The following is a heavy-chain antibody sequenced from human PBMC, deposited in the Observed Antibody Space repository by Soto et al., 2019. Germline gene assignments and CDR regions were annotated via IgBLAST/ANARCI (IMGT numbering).Heavy chain of an antibody. D-gene: IGHD4-17*01. CDR3: ARDGGNYGDDDH. CDR1: GYTFTSYH. V-gene: IGHV1-46*01. CDR2: ISPSGDRT. Sequence: ASGKVSCKASGYTFTSYHIDWVRQPPGQGLEWMGKISPSGDRTWYAQKYRGRVTMTRDTSTSTDYMELSSLRFEDTAVYYCARDGGNYGDDDHWGQGTLVTVSS. J-gene: IGHJ4*02.